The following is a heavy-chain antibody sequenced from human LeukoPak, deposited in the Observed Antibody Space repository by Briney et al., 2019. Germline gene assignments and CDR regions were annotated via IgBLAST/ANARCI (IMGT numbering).Heavy chain of an antibody. CDR1: GFTFNTYA. CDR3: AKDLALAGTGGGFDV. V-gene: IGHV3-23*01. J-gene: IGHJ3*01. CDR2: ISADDKA. Sequence: GGSLRLSCAASGFTFNTYAINWVRQAPGKGLEWVSGISADDKAYYADSVKGRFTISRDNSKNTVSLQMSSLRAEDTALYYCAKDLALAGTGGGFDVWGQGTRVAVSS. D-gene: IGHD6-19*01.